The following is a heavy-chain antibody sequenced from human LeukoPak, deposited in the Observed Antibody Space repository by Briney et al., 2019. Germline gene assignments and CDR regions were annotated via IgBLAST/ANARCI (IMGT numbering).Heavy chain of an antibody. J-gene: IGHJ4*02. CDR3: ARFVGACSGGSCYSDY. CDR2: IYPGDSDT. Sequence: GGSLKISCQGSRYSFTSYWIGWGRQVPGKGLEWMGIIYPGDSDTRYSPSFQGQVTISADKSISTAYLQWNSLKASDTAMYYCARFVGACSGGSCYSDYWGQGTLVTVSS. D-gene: IGHD2-15*01. V-gene: IGHV5-51*01. CDR1: RYSFTSYW.